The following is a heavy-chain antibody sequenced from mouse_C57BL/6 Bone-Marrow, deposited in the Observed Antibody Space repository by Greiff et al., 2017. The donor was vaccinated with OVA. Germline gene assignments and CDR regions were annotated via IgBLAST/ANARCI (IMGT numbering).Heavy chain of an antibody. D-gene: IGHD1-1*01. CDR2: IRNKANGYTT. CDR3: ARFYASGDDWFAY. CDR1: GFTFTDYY. J-gene: IGHJ3*01. Sequence: EVKLVESGGGLVQPGGSLSLSCAASGFTFTDYYMSWVRQPPGKALEWLGFIRNKANGYTTEYSASVKGRFTISRDNSQSILYLQMNALRAEDSATYYCARFYASGDDWFAYWGQGTLVTVSA. V-gene: IGHV7-3*01.